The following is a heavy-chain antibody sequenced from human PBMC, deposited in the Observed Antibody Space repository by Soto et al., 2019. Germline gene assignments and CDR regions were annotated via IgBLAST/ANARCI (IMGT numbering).Heavy chain of an antibody. CDR3: ARHRREQWLVRFNY. D-gene: IGHD6-19*01. CDR1: CGSISSSSYY. CDR2: IYYSGST. J-gene: IGHJ4*02. Sequence: PSETLSLTCTVACGSISSSSYYWGWIRQPPGKGLEWIGSIYYSGSTYYNPSLKSRVTISVDTSKNQFSLKLSSVTAADTAVYYCARHRREQWLVRFNYWGQGTLVTVSS. V-gene: IGHV4-39*01.